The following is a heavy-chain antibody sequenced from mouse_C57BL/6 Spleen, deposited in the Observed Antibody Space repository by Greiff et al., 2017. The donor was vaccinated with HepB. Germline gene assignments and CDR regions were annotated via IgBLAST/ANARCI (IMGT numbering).Heavy chain of an antibody. Sequence: QVQLQQPGAELVKPGASVKLSCKASGYAFSSSWMNWVKQRPGKGLEWIGRIYPGDGDTNYNGKFKGKATLTADKSSSTAYMQLSSLTSEDSAVYFCARSYDYDWFAYWGQGTLVTVSA. CDR2: IYPGDGDT. CDR3: ARSYDYDWFAY. D-gene: IGHD2-4*01. V-gene: IGHV1-82*01. CDR1: GYAFSSSW. J-gene: IGHJ3*01.